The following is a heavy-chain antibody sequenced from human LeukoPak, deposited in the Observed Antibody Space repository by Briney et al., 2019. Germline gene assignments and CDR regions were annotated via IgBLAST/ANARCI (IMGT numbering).Heavy chain of an antibody. CDR2: INPNSGGT. D-gene: IGHD3-10*01. CDR3: ARGYYYGSGSYYNY. CDR1: GYTFTGYY. J-gene: IGHJ4*02. Sequence: ASVNVSCKASGYTFTGYYMHWVRQAPGQGLEWMGWINPNSGGTNYAQKFQGWVTMTRDTSISTAYMELSRLRSDDTAVYYCARGYYYGSGSYYNYWGQGTLVTVSS. V-gene: IGHV1-2*04.